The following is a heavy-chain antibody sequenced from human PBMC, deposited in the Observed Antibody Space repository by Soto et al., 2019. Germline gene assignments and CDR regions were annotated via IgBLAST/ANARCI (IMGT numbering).Heavy chain of an antibody. Sequence: GWSVRLSGAAGKFAVIGDGFTLVHQAPGKGLEWVSAISNNGGSTYYADSVKGRFTVSRDNSKNTLYLQMNSLRAEDTAVYYCAKGYIAGATGWFDPWGQGTLVTVSS. CDR2: ISNNGGST. J-gene: IGHJ5*02. CDR1: KFAVIGDG. D-gene: IGHD6-19*01. V-gene: IGHV3-23*01. CDR3: AKGYIAGATGWFDP.